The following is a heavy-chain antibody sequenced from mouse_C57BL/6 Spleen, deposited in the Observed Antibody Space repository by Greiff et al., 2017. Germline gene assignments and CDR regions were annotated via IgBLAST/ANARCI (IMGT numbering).Heavy chain of an antibody. V-gene: IGHV1-39*01. CDR1: GYSFTDYN. J-gene: IGHJ1*03. D-gene: IGHD1-1*01. Sequence: QLQESGPELVKPGASVKISCKASGYSFTDYNMNWVKQSNGKSLEWIGVINPNYGTTSYNQKFKGKATLTVDQSSSTAYMQLNSLKSEDSAVYYCARSDYYGSSYGYFDVWGTGTTVTVSS. CDR2: INPNYGTT. CDR3: ARSDYYGSSYGYFDV.